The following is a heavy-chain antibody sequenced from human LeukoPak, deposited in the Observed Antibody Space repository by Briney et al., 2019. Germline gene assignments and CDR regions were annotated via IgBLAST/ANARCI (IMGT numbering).Heavy chain of an antibody. Sequence: GASVKVSCKASDYTFTNYGITWVRQAPGQGLEWMGWISTYSGNTNYARNLQGRVTMTTDTSTTTAYMELRSLRSDDTAVYYCARGGVTNWLDSWGQGTLVTVSS. CDR3: ARGGVTNWLDS. CDR1: DYTFTNYG. V-gene: IGHV1-18*04. CDR2: ISTYSGNT. J-gene: IGHJ5*01. D-gene: IGHD3-10*01.